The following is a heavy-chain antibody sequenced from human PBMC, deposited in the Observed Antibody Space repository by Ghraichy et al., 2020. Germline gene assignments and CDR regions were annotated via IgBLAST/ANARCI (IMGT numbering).Heavy chain of an antibody. CDR3: ARGDGFCSSSYCYGFFNH. V-gene: IGHV4-34*01. D-gene: IGHD2-2*01. CDR1: GGSFSTYY. J-gene: IGHJ4*02. Sequence: SETLSLTCAVYGGSFSTYYWTWIRQPPGKGLEWIGEINHSGSINYNPSLRSRVTISVDTSQTQFSLKLTSVTAADTAVYYCARGDGFCSSSYCYGFFNHWGQGTLVTVSS. CDR2: INHSGSI.